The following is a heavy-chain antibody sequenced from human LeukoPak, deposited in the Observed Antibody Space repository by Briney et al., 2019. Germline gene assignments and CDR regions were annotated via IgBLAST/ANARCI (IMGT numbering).Heavy chain of an antibody. CDR1: GGTFSSYA. CDR2: IIPIIGTA. V-gene: IGHV1-69*04. J-gene: IGHJ4*02. Sequence: ASVKVSCKASGGTFSSYAISWVRQAPGQGLEWMGRIIPIIGTANYAQKFQGRVTITADKSTSTAYMELGSLRSEDTAVYYCARDNPDSSGWYQIDYWGQGTLVTVSS. D-gene: IGHD6-19*01. CDR3: ARDNPDSSGWYQIDY.